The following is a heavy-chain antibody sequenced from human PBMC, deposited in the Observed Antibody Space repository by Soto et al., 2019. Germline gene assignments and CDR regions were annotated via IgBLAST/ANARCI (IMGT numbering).Heavy chain of an antibody. J-gene: IGHJ4*02. Sequence: EVQLVESGGGLVQPGGSLRLSCAASGFTFSSYWMHWVHQAPGKGLVWVSRINSDGSSTSYADSVKGRFTISRDNAKNTLYLQMNSLRAEDTAVYYCATNWNYVLYYFDYWGLGTLVTVSS. D-gene: IGHD1-7*01. CDR3: ATNWNYVLYYFDY. CDR2: INSDGSST. CDR1: GFTFSSYW. V-gene: IGHV3-74*01.